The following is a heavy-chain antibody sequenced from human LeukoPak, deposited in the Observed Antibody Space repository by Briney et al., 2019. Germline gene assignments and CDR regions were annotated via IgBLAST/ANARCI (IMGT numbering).Heavy chain of an antibody. Sequence: SETLSLTCAVYGGSFSGYYWSWIRQPPGKGLEWIGEINHSGSTNYNPSLKSRVTISVDTSKNQFSLKLSSVTAADTAVYYCARSLFRGVTGSWFDPWGQGTLVTVSS. D-gene: IGHD3-10*01. J-gene: IGHJ5*02. V-gene: IGHV4-34*01. CDR1: GGSFSGYY. CDR2: INHSGST. CDR3: ARSLFRGVTGSWFDP.